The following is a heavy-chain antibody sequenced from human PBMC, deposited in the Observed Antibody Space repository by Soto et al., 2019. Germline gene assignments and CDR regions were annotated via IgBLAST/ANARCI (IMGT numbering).Heavy chain of an antibody. CDR2: IYPSDSDI. D-gene: IGHD2-15*01. J-gene: IGHJ2*01. Sequence: PGESLKISCKGSGYSSATYWIGWVRQMPGEGLEWMGIIYPSDSDIRYSPSFQGQVTISADKSTTTAYLQWSSLKASDTAIYYCVTRAFCIGGSCYQDYYFDVWGRGTLVTVSS. V-gene: IGHV5-51*01. CDR1: GYSSATYW. CDR3: VTRAFCIGGSCYQDYYFDV.